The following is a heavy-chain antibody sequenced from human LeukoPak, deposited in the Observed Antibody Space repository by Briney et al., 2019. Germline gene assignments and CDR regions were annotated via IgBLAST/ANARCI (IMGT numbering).Heavy chain of an antibody. D-gene: IGHD6-13*01. CDR1: GFTFSTHS. Sequence: PGGSLRLSCAASGFTFSTHSFNWVRQAPGKGLXWVSYIHXRTSPIYYADSVRGRFTISRDNAKNSVSLHMNSLRVEDTAVYYCARDASNGQQDYWGQGTLVTVSS. V-gene: IGHV3-48*01. CDR2: IHXRTSPI. CDR3: ARDASNGQQDY. J-gene: IGHJ4*02.